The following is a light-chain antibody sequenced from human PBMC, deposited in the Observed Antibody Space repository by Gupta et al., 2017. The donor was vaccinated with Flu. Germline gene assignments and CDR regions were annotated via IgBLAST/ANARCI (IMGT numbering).Light chain of an antibody. V-gene: IGLV2-14*01. Sequence: QSALTQPASVSGSPGQSITISCTGTSSDVGGYNYVSWYQQHAGKVHKLMISEVSNRPSGVSDRFSGSKSGNTASLTISGLQAEDEADYYCSSYTNSGTLVFGGGTKLTVL. J-gene: IGLJ2*01. CDR1: SSDVGGYNY. CDR2: EVS. CDR3: SSYTNSGTLV.